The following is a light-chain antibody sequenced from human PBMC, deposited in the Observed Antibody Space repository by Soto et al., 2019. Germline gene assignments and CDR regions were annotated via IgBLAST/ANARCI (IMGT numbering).Light chain of an antibody. Sequence: QSVLTPPPSVSGALGQRVTIVSTGSSSNIGAGYDVKWYRQLHGTAPKLLIYGNSNRTSGVPDRFSGSKSGTSASLAITGLQAEDEADDSCPSCDNGLMALFCGGTKVTVL. CDR2: GNS. J-gene: IGLJ3*02. CDR3: PSCDNGLMAL. V-gene: IGLV1-40*01. CDR1: SSNIGAGYD.